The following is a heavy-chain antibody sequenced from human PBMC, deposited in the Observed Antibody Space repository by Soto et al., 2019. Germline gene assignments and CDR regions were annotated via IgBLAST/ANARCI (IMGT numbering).Heavy chain of an antibody. J-gene: IGHJ4*02. V-gene: IGHV4-61*01. CDR2: VYYSGTT. CDR1: GGSVSNKTYY. D-gene: IGHD4-17*01. CDR3: ARTTAVPNTLRSRYFFDY. Sequence: SETLSLTCAVSGGSVSNKTYYWSWIRQPPGKRLEWIGYVYYSGTTNYNPSLKSRVTISVDLSKNQFSLRLSSVTTADTALYYCARTTAVPNTLRSRYFFDYWGQGTLVTVSS.